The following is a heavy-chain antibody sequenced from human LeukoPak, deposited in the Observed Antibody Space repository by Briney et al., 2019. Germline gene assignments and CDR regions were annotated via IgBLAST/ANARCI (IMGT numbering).Heavy chain of an antibody. J-gene: IGHJ6*02. CDR3: ARDNQVPGYYYYGMDV. CDR2: IYTSGST. Sequence: PSQTLSLTCTVSGGSISSGSYYWSWIRQPAGKGLEWSVRIYTSGSTNYNPSLKRGVTISVDTSKNQFSLKLSSVTAADTAVYYCARDNQVPGYYYYGMDVWGQGTTVTVSS. D-gene: IGHD2-2*01. V-gene: IGHV4-61*02. CDR1: GGSISSGSYY.